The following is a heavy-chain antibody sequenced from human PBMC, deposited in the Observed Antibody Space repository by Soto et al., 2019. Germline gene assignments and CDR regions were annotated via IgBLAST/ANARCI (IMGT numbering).Heavy chain of an antibody. Sequence: GGSLRLSCAASGFTFSDSHMSWIRQAPGKGLEWISYITFSGNTVYYADSLKGRFTISRDNAKNSLYLQMNRLRAEDTAVYYCARVSWREKYGMDVWGQGTTVTVSS. CDR2: ITFSGNTV. V-gene: IGHV3-11*01. CDR1: GFTFSDSH. CDR3: ARVSWREKYGMDV. J-gene: IGHJ6*02.